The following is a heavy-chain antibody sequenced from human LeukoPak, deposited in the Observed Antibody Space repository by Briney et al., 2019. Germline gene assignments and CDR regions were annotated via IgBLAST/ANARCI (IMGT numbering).Heavy chain of an antibody. D-gene: IGHD2-2*01. CDR2: IIPIFGTA. J-gene: IGHJ5*02. CDR3: ARVYCSSTSCYGDNWFDP. Sequence: SSVKVSCKASGGTFSSHAISWVRQAPGQGLEWMGGIIPIFGTAKYAQKLQGRVTITADESTSTAYMELSSLRSEDTAVYYCARVYCSSTSCYGDNWFDPWGQGTLVTVSS. V-gene: IGHV1-69*01. CDR1: GGTFSSHA.